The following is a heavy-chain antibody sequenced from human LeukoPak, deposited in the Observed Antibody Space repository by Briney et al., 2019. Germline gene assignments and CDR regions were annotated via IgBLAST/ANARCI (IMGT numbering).Heavy chain of an antibody. J-gene: IGHJ4*02. CDR1: GFTFRTYA. Sequence: GGSLRLSCAASGFTFRTYAMTWVRQAPGQGLEWVSTISASGTYTYYADSVKGRFTISRDNSKNTLYLQMNSLRAEDTAVYYCAKDRDLWWLRSPFDYWGQGTLVTVSS. CDR2: ISASGTYT. D-gene: IGHD5-12*01. V-gene: IGHV3-23*01. CDR3: AKDRDLWWLRSPFDY.